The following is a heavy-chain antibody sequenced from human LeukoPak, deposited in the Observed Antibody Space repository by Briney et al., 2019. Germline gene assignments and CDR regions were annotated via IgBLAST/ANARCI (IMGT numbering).Heavy chain of an antibody. CDR1: GLMFSTSG. CDR2: IQYDGSEI. V-gene: IGHV3-30*02. D-gene: IGHD3-10*02. J-gene: IGHJ4*02. CDR3: ARESGTAKIGQMLNY. Sequence: GGSLRLSCAASGLMFSTSGMHWVRQAPGKGLEWVAFIQYDGSEIYYADSLKGRFTISRDNSKNTLYLQMNSLRAEDTAVFYCARESGTAKIGQMLNYWGQGTLVTVSS.